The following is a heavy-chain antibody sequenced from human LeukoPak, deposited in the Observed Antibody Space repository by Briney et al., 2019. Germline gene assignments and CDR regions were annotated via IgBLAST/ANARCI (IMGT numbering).Heavy chain of an antibody. CDR1: GFTFSSYS. D-gene: IGHD3-22*01. CDR2: ISTSGDST. Sequence: TGGSLRLSCAASGFTFSSYSMRWVRQAPGKGLEFVSAISTSGDSTYYANSVKGRFTISRDNSKNTLYLQMGSLRAEDMAVYYCARVGPADIYYASSGLDYWGQGTLVTVSS. CDR3: ARVGPADIYYASSGLDY. V-gene: IGHV3-64*01. J-gene: IGHJ4*02.